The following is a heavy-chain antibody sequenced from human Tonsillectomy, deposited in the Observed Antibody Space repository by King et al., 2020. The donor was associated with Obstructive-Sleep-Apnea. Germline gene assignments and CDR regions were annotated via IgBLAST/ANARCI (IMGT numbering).Heavy chain of an antibody. CDR3: ARAPFIWTDYAQSWYFDL. Sequence: VQLVESGGGLVQPGGSLRLSCATSGFTVSSNYMSWVRQAPGKGLEWVSVIYSGGSTYYADSVKGRFTISRDISNNTLYLQMNSLRAEATAVYYCARAPFIWTDYAQSWYFDLWGRGTLVTVSS. D-gene: IGHD3/OR15-3a*01. CDR2: IYSGGST. V-gene: IGHV3-66*01. CDR1: GFTVSSNY. J-gene: IGHJ2*01.